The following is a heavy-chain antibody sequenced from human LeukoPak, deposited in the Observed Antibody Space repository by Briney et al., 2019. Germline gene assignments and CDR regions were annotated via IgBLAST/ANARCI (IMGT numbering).Heavy chain of an antibody. D-gene: IGHD4-17*01. CDR2: IYYSGSA. CDR1: GGSISSGAYY. Sequence: SQTLSLTCTVSGGSISSGAYYWNWIRQPPGKGLEWIGYIYYSGSAYYSPSLKSRITISLDTSKNQFSLRLTSVTAADTAVYYCSRGDGDNQSYWGQGTLVTVSS. CDR3: SRGDGDNQSY. J-gene: IGHJ4*02. V-gene: IGHV4-30-4*01.